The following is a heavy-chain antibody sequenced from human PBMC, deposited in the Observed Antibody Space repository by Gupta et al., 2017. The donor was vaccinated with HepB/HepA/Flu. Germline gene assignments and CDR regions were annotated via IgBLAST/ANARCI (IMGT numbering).Heavy chain of an antibody. CDR3: ATSYYAWGNYYDYLDV. Sequence: EVQLEQSGAEVKKPGATVKISCKVSGYIFTDYYTHWVQQAPGKGLEWMGVVDQEDCETIYAEKFQGRVTITADTSTDTTYMELISLRSSYTAVYDGATSYYAWGNYYDYLDVWGKGTPVTVS. CDR2: VDQEDCET. D-gene: IGHD3-10*01. J-gene: IGHJ6*03. CDR1: GYIFTDYY. V-gene: IGHV1-69-2*01.